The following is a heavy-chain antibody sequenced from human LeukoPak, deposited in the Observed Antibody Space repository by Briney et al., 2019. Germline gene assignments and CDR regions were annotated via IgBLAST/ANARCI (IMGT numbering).Heavy chain of an antibody. CDR2: ISGSGGST. CDR3: AKRGVVIRVILVGFHKEAYYFDS. D-gene: IGHD3-22*01. Sequence: GGSLRLSCAVSGITLSNYGMSWVRQAPGKGLEWVASISGSGGSTNYAESVKGRFTISRDNRKNTLFLQMNSLRAEDTAVYFCAKRGVVIRVILVGFHKEAYYFDSWGQGALVTVSS. J-gene: IGHJ4*02. V-gene: IGHV3-23*01. CDR1: GITLSNYG.